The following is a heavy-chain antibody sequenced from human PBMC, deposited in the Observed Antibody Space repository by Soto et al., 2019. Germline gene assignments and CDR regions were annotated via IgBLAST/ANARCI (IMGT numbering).Heavy chain of an antibody. CDR2: TSYDGSNT. CDR3: ARWGTTGGLDV. CDR1: GFTFRSFV. V-gene: IGHV3-30*19. J-gene: IGHJ4*02. D-gene: IGHD3-16*01. Sequence: QVQLVESGGGVVQPGTSLRLSCVGSGFTFRSFVIHWVRQAPGKGLEWVALTSYDGSNTYYDDSVKGRFTISRDNSRNTVDLQMDSLSLEDTAIYYCARWGTTGGLDVWGQGTLVSVSS.